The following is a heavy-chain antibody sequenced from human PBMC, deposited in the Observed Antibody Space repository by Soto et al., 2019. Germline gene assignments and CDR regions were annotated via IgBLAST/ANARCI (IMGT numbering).Heavy chain of an antibody. Sequence: QVQLVQSGAEVKKPGSSVKVSCKASGGTFSSYAISWVRQAPGQGLEWMGGIIPIFGTANYAQKFQGRVTITADESTSTAYMELSSLRSEDTAVYYCTSTAMDLSGVTPGYYYYYYGMDVWGQGTTVTVSS. CDR3: TSTAMDLSGVTPGYYYYYYGMDV. CDR2: IIPIFGTA. V-gene: IGHV1-69*01. CDR1: GGTFSSYA. J-gene: IGHJ6*02. D-gene: IGHD5-18*01.